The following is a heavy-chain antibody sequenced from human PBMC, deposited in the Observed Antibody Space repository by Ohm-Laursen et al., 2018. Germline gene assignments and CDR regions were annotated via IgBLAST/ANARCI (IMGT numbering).Heavy chain of an antibody. Sequence: SQTLSLTCTVSGGSISSGGYYWSWIRQHPGKGLEWIGYIYYSGSTYYNPSLKSRVTISVDTSKNQFFLKLVSVTAADTAVYYCARHPDYRSDRWFDPWGQGTLVSVSS. J-gene: IGHJ5*02. V-gene: IGHV4-31*03. D-gene: IGHD6-25*01. CDR2: IYYSGST. CDR3: ARHPDYRSDRWFDP. CDR1: GGSISSGGYY.